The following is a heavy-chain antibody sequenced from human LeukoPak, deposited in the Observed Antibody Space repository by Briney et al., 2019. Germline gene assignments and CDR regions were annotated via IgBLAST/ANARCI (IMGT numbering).Heavy chain of an antibody. CDR3: AKDSTAGLTLFDY. CDR2: ISSSGSTI. J-gene: IGHJ4*02. V-gene: IGHV3-11*01. CDR1: GFTFSDYY. D-gene: IGHD2-21*02. Sequence: GGSLRLSCAASGFTFSDYYMSWIRQAPGKGLEWVSYISSSGSTIYYADSVKGRFTISRDNSKNTLYLQMNSLRAEDTAVYYCAKDSTAGLTLFDYWGQGTLVTVSS.